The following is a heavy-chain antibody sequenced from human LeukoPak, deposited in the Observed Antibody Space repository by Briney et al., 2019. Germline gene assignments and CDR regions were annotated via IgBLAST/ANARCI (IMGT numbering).Heavy chain of an antibody. CDR1: GFTFSNYA. D-gene: IGHD1-26*01. Sequence: PGGSLRLSCAASGFTFSNYAMSWVRQAPGKGLEWVSSITSTGDSTYYADSVKGRFTISRDNSKNTLYLQMNSLRAEDTAVYYCAKRRVVGATIGAFNMWGQGTMVTVSS. J-gene: IGHJ3*02. CDR3: AKRRVVGATIGAFNM. V-gene: IGHV3-23*01. CDR2: ITSTGDST.